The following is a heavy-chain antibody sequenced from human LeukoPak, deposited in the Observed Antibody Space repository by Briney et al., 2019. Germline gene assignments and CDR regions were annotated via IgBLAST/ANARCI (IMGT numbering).Heavy chain of an antibody. CDR3: ARRAGAYSHPYDY. J-gene: IGHJ4*02. CDR2: IYSGGST. CDR1: GFTVSSNY. Sequence: PGGSLRLSCAASGFTVSSNYMSWVRQAPGKGLEWVSVIYSGGSTYYADSVKGKFTISRDNSKNTLYLQMNSLRAEDTAVYYCARRAGAYSHPYDYWGQGTLVTVSS. V-gene: IGHV3-66*04. D-gene: IGHD4/OR15-4a*01.